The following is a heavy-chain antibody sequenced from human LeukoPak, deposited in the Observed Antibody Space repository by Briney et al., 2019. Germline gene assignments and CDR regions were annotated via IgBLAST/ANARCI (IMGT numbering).Heavy chain of an antibody. CDR2: ISGSGGST. CDR1: GFTFSSYA. V-gene: IGHV3-23*01. CDR3: ARGILYPAFYFDY. D-gene: IGHD3-3*02. Sequence: GGSLRLSCAASGFTFSSYAMSWVRQAPGKGLEWVSGISGSGGSTFYADSVKGRFTISRNNSKSTLFLQMNSLRAEDTAVYYCARGILYPAFYFDYWGQGTLVTVSS. J-gene: IGHJ4*02.